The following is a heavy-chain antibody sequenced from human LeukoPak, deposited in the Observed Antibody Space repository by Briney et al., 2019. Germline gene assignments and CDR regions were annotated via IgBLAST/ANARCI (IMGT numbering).Heavy chain of an antibody. V-gene: IGHV1-8*01. CDR3: AREMVGATYYFDY. CDR2: MNPNSGNT. Sequence: ASVKVSCKASGYTFTSYDINWVLQATGQGLEWMGWMNPNSGNTGYAQKFQGRVTMTRNTSISTAYMELSSLRSEDTAVYYCAREMVGATYYFDYWGQGTLVTVSS. CDR1: GYTFTSYD. J-gene: IGHJ4*02. D-gene: IGHD1-26*01.